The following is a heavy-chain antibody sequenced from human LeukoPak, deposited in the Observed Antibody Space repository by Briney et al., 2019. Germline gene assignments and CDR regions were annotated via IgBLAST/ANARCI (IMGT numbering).Heavy chain of an antibody. V-gene: IGHV4-39*07. Sequence: SETLSLTCTVSGGSISSSSYYWDWIRQPPGKGLEWIGSIYYSGSTYYNPSLKSRATISVDTSKNQFSLKLSSVTAADTAVYYCARVPLGDCSGGSCYPASLDYWGQGTLVTVSS. D-gene: IGHD2-15*01. CDR1: GGSISSSSYY. CDR2: IYYSGST. J-gene: IGHJ4*02. CDR3: ARVPLGDCSGGSCYPASLDY.